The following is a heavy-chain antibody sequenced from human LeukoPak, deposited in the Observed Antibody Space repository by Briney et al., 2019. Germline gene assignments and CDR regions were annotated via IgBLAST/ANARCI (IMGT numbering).Heavy chain of an antibody. J-gene: IGHJ4*02. CDR1: GFTFSSYG. V-gene: IGHV3-30*02. Sequence: PGGSLTLSCAASGFTFSSYGMHWVRQAQGKGLEWVAFIRYDGSNKFHADSVKGRFTISRDASKSTLYLQMSSLRTEDTAVYYCAKQEYYGPDYWGQGTLSPSPQ. CDR3: AKQEYYGPDY. CDR2: IRYDGSNK. D-gene: IGHD2/OR15-2a*01.